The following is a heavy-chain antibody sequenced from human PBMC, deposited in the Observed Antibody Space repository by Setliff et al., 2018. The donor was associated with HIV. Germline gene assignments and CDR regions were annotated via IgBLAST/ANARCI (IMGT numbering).Heavy chain of an antibody. V-gene: IGHV4-59*11. J-gene: IGHJ5*02. D-gene: IGHD3-10*01. CDR2: IYYSEST. CDR3: AGAWFGEFHLFDP. CDR1: GGSMNIHY. Sequence: SETLSLTCTVSGGSMNIHYWSWIRQPPGKGLEWIGSIYYSESTNYNPSLKSRVTISVDTSKNQFSLKLSSVTAADTAVYYCAGAWFGEFHLFDPWGQGTLVTVSS.